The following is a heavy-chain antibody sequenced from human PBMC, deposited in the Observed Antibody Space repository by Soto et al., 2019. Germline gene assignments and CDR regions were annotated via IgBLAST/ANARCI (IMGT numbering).Heavy chain of an antibody. D-gene: IGHD3-3*02. CDR3: ARDKDRPQLGGNYSYSLDV. V-gene: IGHV1-69*12. CDR1: GGTFTSSA. J-gene: IGHJ6*02. CDR2: IMPVFRTP. Sequence: QVHLEQSGAEVKKPGSSVKVSCKASGGTFTSSAISWVRQAPGQGLGWMGGIMPVFRTPDHAQKFQGRVTVSAAESTSTAYMDLTGLPSDDTAVYYCARDKDRPQLGGNYSYSLDVWGQGTTVTVSS.